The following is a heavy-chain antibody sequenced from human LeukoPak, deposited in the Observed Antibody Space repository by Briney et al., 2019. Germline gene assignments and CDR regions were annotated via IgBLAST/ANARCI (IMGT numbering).Heavy chain of an antibody. Sequence: PGGSLRLSCAASGFTFSSYGMHWVRQALGKGLEWVAVISYDGSSKYYADSVKGRFTISRDNSKNTLFLQMNSPRADDTAVFYCAKDGGFYGENLDYWGQGTLVTVSS. CDR1: GFTFSSYG. J-gene: IGHJ4*02. D-gene: IGHD4-17*01. V-gene: IGHV3-30*18. CDR3: AKDGGFYGENLDY. CDR2: ISYDGSSK.